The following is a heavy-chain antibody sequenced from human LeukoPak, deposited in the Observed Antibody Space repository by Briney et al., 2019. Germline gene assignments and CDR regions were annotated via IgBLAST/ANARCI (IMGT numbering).Heavy chain of an antibody. CDR3: AKEGGSGWLRRFDY. Sequence: GRSLRLSCAASGFTFSSYGMHWVRQAPGKGLEWVAVISYDGSNKYYADSVKGRFTISRDNSKNTLYLQMNSLRAEDTAVYYCAKEGGSGWLRRFDYWGQGTLVTVSS. V-gene: IGHV3-30*18. D-gene: IGHD6-19*01. J-gene: IGHJ4*02. CDR1: GFTFSSYG. CDR2: ISYDGSNK.